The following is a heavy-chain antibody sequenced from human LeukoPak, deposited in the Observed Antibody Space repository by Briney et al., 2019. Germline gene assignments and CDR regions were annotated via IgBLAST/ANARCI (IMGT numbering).Heavy chain of an antibody. CDR3: AKAGYSSSWTFGDYYYYMDV. J-gene: IGHJ6*03. D-gene: IGHD6-13*01. Sequence: GGSLRLSCAASGFTFSSYAMHWVRQAPGKGLEWVAVISYDGSNKYYADSVKGRFTISRDNSKNTLYQQMNSLRAEDTAVYYCAKAGYSSSWTFGDYYYYMDVWGKGTTVTVSS. V-gene: IGHV3-30*04. CDR2: ISYDGSNK. CDR1: GFTFSSYA.